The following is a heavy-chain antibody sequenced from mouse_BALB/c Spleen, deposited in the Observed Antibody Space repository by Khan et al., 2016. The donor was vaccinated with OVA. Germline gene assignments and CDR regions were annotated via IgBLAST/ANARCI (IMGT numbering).Heavy chain of an antibody. D-gene: IGHD1-1*01. J-gene: IGHJ2*01. CDR2: ISYSGNT. CDR3: ARIYGGDFDY. CDR1: GYSITSDYA. Sequence: EVKLLESGPGLVKPSQSLYLTCTVTGYSITSDYAWNWIRQFPGNKLEWMGYISYSGNTKYNPSLKSRISITRDTSENQFFLQLNSVTTEDTATYYCARIYGGDFDYWGQGTTLTVSS. V-gene: IGHV3-2*02.